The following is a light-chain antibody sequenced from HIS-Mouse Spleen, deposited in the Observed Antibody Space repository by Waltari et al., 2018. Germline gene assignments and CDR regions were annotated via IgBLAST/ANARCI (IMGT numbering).Light chain of an antibody. J-gene: IGLJ2*01. Sequence: QSALTQPRSVSGSPGQSVTISCTGTSSDVGGYNYVSWYQQHPGKAPKLMIYDVSKRPSGVPDRFAGSKSGNTASLTISGLQAEDEADYYCCSYAGSYTLVFVGGTKLTVL. CDR2: DVS. CDR1: SSDVGGYNY. V-gene: IGLV2-11*01. CDR3: CSYAGSYTLV.